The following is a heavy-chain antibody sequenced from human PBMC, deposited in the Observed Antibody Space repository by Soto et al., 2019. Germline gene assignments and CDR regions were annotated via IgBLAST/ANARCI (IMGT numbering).Heavy chain of an antibody. J-gene: IGHJ6*02. V-gene: IGHV4-61*01. CDR3: AREVVVATYYYYGMDV. CDR1: GGSVSSGSYY. CDR2: IYYSGST. Sequence: QVQLQESGPGLVKPSETLSLTCTVSGGSVSSGSYYWSWIRQPPGKGLEWIGYIYYSGSTNYNPSLKSRVTTSVDTSKNQFSLKLSSVTAADTAVYYCAREVVVATYYYYGMDVWGQGTTVTVSS. D-gene: IGHD2-15*01.